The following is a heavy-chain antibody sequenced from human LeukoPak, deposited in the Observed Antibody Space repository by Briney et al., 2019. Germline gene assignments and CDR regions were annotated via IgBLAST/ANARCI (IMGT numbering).Heavy chain of an antibody. D-gene: IGHD5-24*01. J-gene: IGHJ3*02. V-gene: IGHV4-59*08. CDR1: GGSFSGYY. Sequence: SETLSLTCAVYGGSFSGYYWSWIRQPPGKGLEWIGYIYYSGSTNYNPSLKSRVTISVDTSKNQFSLKLSSVTAADTAVYYCARRVEMATIKGRGAFDIWGQGTMVTVSS. CDR3: ARRVEMATIKGRGAFDI. CDR2: IYYSGST.